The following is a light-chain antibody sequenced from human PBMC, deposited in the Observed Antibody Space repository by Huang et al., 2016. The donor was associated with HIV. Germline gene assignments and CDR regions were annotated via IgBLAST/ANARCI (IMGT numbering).Light chain of an antibody. J-gene: IGKJ2*03. Sequence: EIVMTQSPATLAVSPGERATLSCRASQSVSSNLAWYQQKPVQAPRLLIYGASTRATGLPARFSGSVSGTEFTLTISSLQSEDFAVYYCQQYNNWPPYSFGQGTKLEIK. V-gene: IGKV3-15*01. CDR1: QSVSSN. CDR2: GAS. CDR3: QQYNNWPPYS.